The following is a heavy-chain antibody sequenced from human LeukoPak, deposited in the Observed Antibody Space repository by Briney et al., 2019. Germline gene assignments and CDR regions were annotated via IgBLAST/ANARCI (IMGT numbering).Heavy chain of an antibody. Sequence: SVKVSCKASGGTFSSYAISWVRQAPGQGLEWMGGIIPIFGTANYAQKFQGRVTITTDESTSTAYMELSSLRSEDTAVYYCARLAQRITIFGVVPGGWFDPWGQGTLVTVSS. J-gene: IGHJ5*02. CDR1: GGTFSSYA. D-gene: IGHD3-3*01. CDR3: ARLAQRITIFGVVPGGWFDP. CDR2: IIPIFGTA. V-gene: IGHV1-69*05.